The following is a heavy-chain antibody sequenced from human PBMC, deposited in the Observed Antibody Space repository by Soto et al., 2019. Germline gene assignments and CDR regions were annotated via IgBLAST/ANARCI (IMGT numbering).Heavy chain of an antibody. J-gene: IGHJ3*02. Sequence: QVQLVESGGAVVQPGRSLRLSCAASGSTFSSYDIHWVRQAPGKGLEWVAHISPDGNKAYYADSVKGRFITSRDNARNTVYLQVNSLRPEETAVYHCVRGHSHGAIDIWGQGTLGIVSS. CDR1: GSTFSSYD. CDR2: ISPDGNKA. V-gene: IGHV3-30-3*01. CDR3: VRGHSHGAIDI. D-gene: IGHD4-4*01.